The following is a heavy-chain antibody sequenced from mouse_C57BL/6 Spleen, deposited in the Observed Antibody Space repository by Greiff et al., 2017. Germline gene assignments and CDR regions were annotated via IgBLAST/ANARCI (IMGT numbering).Heavy chain of an antibody. CDR2: IYPGDGDT. Sequence: VQLQQSGPELVKPGASVKISCKASGYAFSSSWMNWVKQRPGKGLEWIGRIYPGDGDTNYNGKFKGKATLTADKSSSPAYLQLSSLTSEDSAVYFWARPYGSSSRYWYFDVWGTGTTVTVSS. CDR1: GYAFSSSW. D-gene: IGHD1-1*01. V-gene: IGHV1-82*01. CDR3: ARPYGSSSRYWYFDV. J-gene: IGHJ1*03.